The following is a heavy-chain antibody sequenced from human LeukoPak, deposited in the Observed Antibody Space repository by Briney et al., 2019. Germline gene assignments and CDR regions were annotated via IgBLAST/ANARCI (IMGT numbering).Heavy chain of an antibody. V-gene: IGHV4-31*03. J-gene: IGHJ4*02. CDR2: IYYSGST. CDR1: GGSIRSGDYS. CDR3: ARDLDY. Sequence: SETLSLTCTVSGGSIRSGDYSWSWIRQHPGKGLEWIGYIYYSGSTYYNPSLTSRVTMPVDTSKNQFSLKLSSVTAADTAVYYCARDLDYWGQGTLVTVSS.